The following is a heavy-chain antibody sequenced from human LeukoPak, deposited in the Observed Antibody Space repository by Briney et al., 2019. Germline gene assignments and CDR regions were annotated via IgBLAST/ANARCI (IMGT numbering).Heavy chain of an antibody. Sequence: PSETLSLTCTVSGGSISNSSYYWGWIRQPPGKGLEWIGSIYYSGSTYYNPSLKSRVTISVDTSKNQFSLKLSSVTAADTAVYYCARHDHWDTTFDYWGQGTLVTVSS. V-gene: IGHV4-39*01. CDR3: ARHDHWDTTFDY. CDR1: GGSISNSSYY. D-gene: IGHD5-18*01. J-gene: IGHJ4*02. CDR2: IYYSGST.